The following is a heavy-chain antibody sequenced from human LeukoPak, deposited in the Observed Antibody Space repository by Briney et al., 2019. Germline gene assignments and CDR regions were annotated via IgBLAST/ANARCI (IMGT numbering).Heavy chain of an antibody. CDR3: ASRPAGSTWYGVFDY. CDR1: GCPIDRHY. Sequence: PSETLSLTCTVSGCPIDRHYRSWIRQPPGKGLEWIGYVFYPGSTNYNPSLKSRVTMSLDTSRDQFSLRLTSVTAADTAIYYCASRPAGSTWYGVFDYWSQGTLVTVSS. V-gene: IGHV4-59*11. D-gene: IGHD6-13*01. J-gene: IGHJ4*02. CDR2: VFYPGST.